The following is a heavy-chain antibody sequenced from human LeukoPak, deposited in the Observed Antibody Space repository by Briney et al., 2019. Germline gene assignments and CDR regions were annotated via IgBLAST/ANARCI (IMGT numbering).Heavy chain of an antibody. CDR1: GGSFSGYY. CDR2: INHSGST. Sequence: SETLSLTCAVYGGSFSGYYWSWIPQPPGKGLEWIGEINHSGSTNYNPSLKSRVTISVDTSKNQFSLKLSSVTAADTAVYYCAGYDWPSDYWGQGTLVTVSS. D-gene: IGHD1-1*01. J-gene: IGHJ4*02. CDR3: AGYDWPSDY. V-gene: IGHV4-34*01.